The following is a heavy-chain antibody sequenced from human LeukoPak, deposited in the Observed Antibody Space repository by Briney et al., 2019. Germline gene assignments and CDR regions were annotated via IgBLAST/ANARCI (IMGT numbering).Heavy chain of an antibody. J-gene: IGHJ4*02. V-gene: IGHV5-10-1*01. D-gene: IGHD2-15*01. CDR3: ARFQYCSGGSSYNYFDY. CDR2: IDPSDSYT. CDR1: GYSFTSYW. Sequence: GESLRISCKGSGYSFTSYWISWVRQMPGKGLEWMGRIDPSDSYTNYSPSFQGHVTISADKSISTAYLQWSSLKASDTAMYYCARFQYCSGGSSYNYFDYWGQGTLVTVST.